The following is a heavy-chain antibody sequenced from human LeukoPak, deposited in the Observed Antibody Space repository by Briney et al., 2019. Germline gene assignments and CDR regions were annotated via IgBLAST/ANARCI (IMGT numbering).Heavy chain of an antibody. V-gene: IGHV4-59*08. Sequence: SETLSLTCTVSGGSISGYYWSWIRQPPGKGLEWIGYIYYSGSTNYNPSLKSRVTISVDTSKNQFSLKLSSVTAADTAVYYCARHAPLLYFDWLLSGYNWFDPWGQGTLVTVSS. D-gene: IGHD3-9*01. J-gene: IGHJ5*02. CDR3: ARHAPLLYFDWLLSGYNWFDP. CDR2: IYYSGST. CDR1: GGSISGYY.